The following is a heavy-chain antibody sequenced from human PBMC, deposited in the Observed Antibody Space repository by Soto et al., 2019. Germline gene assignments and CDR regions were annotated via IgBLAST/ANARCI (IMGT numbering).Heavy chain of an antibody. CDR3: ARGRYGNY. V-gene: IGHV1-18*01. D-gene: IGHD1-1*01. J-gene: IGHJ4*02. CDR2: ISAHNGNT. Sequence: QVHLVQSGAEVKKPGASVKVSCQASGYAFTTYGITWVRQAPGQGLEWMGWISAHNGNTTYAQKLQGRVTVTRDTPTRTAYVELRSQRSDDTAVCYCARGRYGNYWGQGALVTVSS. CDR1: GYAFTTYG.